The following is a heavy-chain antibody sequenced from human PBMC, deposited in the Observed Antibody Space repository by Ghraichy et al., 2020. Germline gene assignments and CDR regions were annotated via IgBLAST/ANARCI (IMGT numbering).Heavy chain of an antibody. Sequence: GGSLRLSCKGSGFPFSRYGMHWVRRAPGKGLEWVALRSPDKETKFYADSVRGRFTISRDDSKRTLFLRMNNLRPEDTGMYYCARGDDGSPDSWGPGTLVIVSS. J-gene: IGHJ4*02. CDR1: GFPFSRYG. D-gene: IGHD1-26*01. V-gene: IGHV3-30*03. CDR2: RSPDKETK. CDR3: ARGDDGSPDS.